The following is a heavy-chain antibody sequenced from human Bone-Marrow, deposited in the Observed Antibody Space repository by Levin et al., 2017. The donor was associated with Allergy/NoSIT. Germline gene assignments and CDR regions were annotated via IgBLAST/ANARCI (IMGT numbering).Heavy chain of an antibody. CDR3: AKDLLYCSGGSCYSTSRGRPDY. Sequence: GESLKISCADSGFTFSSYGMHWVRQAPGKGLEWVAVISYDGSNKYYADSVKGRFTISRDNSKNTLYLQMNSLRAEDTAVYYCAKDLLYCSGGSCYSTSRGRPDYWGQGTLVTVSS. D-gene: IGHD2-15*01. J-gene: IGHJ4*02. CDR2: ISYDGSNK. CDR1: GFTFSSYG. V-gene: IGHV3-30*18.